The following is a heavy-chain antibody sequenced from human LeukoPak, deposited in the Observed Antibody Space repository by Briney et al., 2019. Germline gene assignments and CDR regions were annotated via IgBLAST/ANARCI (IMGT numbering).Heavy chain of an antibody. V-gene: IGHV1-46*01. J-gene: IGHJ4*02. D-gene: IGHD1-26*01. CDR3: ARGSSVLLDY. Sequence: ASVKVSYKASRYTFTTYFIHWVRQAPGHGLEWVGIINPSGGSPNYAQKFQGRVTMTRDTSTSTVYMEVSSLRSEDTAVYYCARGSSVLLDYWGQGALVTVSS. CDR2: INPSGGSP. CDR1: RYTFTTYF.